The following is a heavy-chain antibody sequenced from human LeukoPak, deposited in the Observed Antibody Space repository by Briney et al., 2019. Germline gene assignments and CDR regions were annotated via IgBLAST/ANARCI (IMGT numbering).Heavy chain of an antibody. D-gene: IGHD2-2*01. J-gene: IGHJ4*02. Sequence: GGSLRLSCAASGFTFSSYGMHWVRQAPGKGLEWVAFIRYDGGNKYYADSVKGRFTISRDNSKNTLYLQMNSLRAEDTAVYYCARLPAYCSSTSCYYDYWGQGTLVTVSS. CDR3: ARLPAYCSSTSCYYDY. CDR1: GFTFSSYG. V-gene: IGHV3-30*02. CDR2: IRYDGGNK.